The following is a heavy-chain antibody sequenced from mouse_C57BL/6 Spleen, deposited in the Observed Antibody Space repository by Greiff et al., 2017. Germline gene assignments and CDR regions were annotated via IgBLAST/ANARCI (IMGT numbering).Heavy chain of an antibody. J-gene: IGHJ4*01. D-gene: IGHD3-1*01. CDR1: GYTFTSYW. CDR3: ARRELGHRDYAMDY. Sequence: VQLQQSGAELVMPGASVKLSCKASGYTFTSYWMNWVKQRPGQGLEWIGEIDPTNGYTNYNQKFKGKSTLTVDKSSSTAYMELSSLTSEDSAVYYCARRELGHRDYAMDYWGQGTSVTVSS. CDR2: IDPTNGYT. V-gene: IGHV1-69*01.